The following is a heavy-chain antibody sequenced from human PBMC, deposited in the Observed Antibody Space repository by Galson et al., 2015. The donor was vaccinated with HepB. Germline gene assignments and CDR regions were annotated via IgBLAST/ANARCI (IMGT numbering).Heavy chain of an antibody. D-gene: IGHD6-6*01. V-gene: IGHV3-21*01. Sequence: SLRLSCAASGFTFSSYSMNWVRQAPGKGLEWVSSISSSSSYTYYADSVKGRFTTFRDNAKNSLYLQMNSLRVGDTAVYYCANTIKPSSGVVDCGQGTLVTVSS. J-gene: IGHJ4*02. CDR3: ANTIKPSSGVVD. CDR2: ISSSSSYT. CDR1: GFTFSSYS.